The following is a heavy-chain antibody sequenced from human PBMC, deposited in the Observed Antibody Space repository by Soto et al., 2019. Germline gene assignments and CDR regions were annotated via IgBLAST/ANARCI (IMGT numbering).Heavy chain of an antibody. D-gene: IGHD2-2*01. V-gene: IGHV1-3*01. CDR1: GYTFTSYA. J-gene: IGHJ6*02. CDR2: INAGNGNT. CDR3: AIHPLGYCSSTSCYKGTGYYGMDV. Sequence: GASVKVSCKASGYTFTSYAMHWVRQAPGQKLEWMGWINAGNGNTKYSQKFQGRVTITRDTSASTAYMELSSLRSEDTAVYYCAIHPLGYCSSTSCYKGTGYYGMDVWGQGTTVTVSS.